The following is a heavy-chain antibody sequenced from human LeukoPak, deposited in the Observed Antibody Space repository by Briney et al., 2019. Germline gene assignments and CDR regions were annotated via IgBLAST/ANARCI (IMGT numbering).Heavy chain of an antibody. V-gene: IGHV3-48*03. CDR1: GFTFSSYE. J-gene: IGHJ3*02. CDR3: ARPLWFGESDDGAFDI. D-gene: IGHD3-10*01. Sequence: GGSLRLSCAASGFTFSSYEMNWVRQAPGKGLEWVSYISSSGSTIYYADSVRGRFSISRDNAKNSLYLQMNSLRAEDTAVYYCARPLWFGESDDGAFDIWGQGTMVTVSS. CDR2: ISSSGSTI.